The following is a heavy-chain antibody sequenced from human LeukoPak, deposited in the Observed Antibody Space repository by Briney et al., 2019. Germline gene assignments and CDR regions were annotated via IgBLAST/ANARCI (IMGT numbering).Heavy chain of an antibody. Sequence: KPSETLSLTCTVSGGYISSSRYYWGWIRQPPGKGLEWIGSIYCSGSTYYNPSLKSRVTISVDTSKNQFSLKLSSVTAADTAVYYCARRAYDSSGYETAFDIWGQGTMVTVSS. CDR3: ARRAYDSSGYETAFDI. CDR1: GGYISSSRYY. D-gene: IGHD3-22*01. V-gene: IGHV4-39*01. CDR2: IYCSGST. J-gene: IGHJ3*02.